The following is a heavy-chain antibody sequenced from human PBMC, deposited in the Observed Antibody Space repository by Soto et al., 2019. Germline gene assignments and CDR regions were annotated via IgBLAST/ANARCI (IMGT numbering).Heavy chain of an antibody. CDR1: GDTFSAYT. J-gene: IGHJ3*02. CDR3: ARDTETLGPRANDALDI. Sequence: GASVKVSCKATGDTFSAYTMNWVRQAPGQRLEWMGWINAGSGNTKYSQNFQGRVSITRDTSASTVYMELTGLTSEDTAVYYCARDTETLGPRANDALDIWGQGTMVTVSS. D-gene: IGHD3-3*02. CDR2: INAGSGNT. V-gene: IGHV1-3*01.